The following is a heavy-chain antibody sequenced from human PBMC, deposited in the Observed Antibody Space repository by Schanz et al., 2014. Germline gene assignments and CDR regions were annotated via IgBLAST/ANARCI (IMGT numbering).Heavy chain of an antibody. J-gene: IGHJ3*02. Sequence: EVQLVESGGGLVQPGGSLRLSCAASGFTFSAYYMDWVRQAPGKGPEWVANIKHDGSVKDYVDSVEGRFTISRDNAKRSLFLQMNSLRVEDTAVYYCARKMKLGVYGGKGHDSLDIWGQGTMVTVSS. D-gene: IGHD4-17*01. CDR3: ARKMKLGVYGGKGHDSLDI. CDR2: IKHDGSVK. V-gene: IGHV3-7*04. CDR1: GFTFSAYY.